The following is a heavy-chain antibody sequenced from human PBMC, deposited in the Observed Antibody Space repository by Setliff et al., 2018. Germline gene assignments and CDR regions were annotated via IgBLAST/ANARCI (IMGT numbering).Heavy chain of an antibody. V-gene: IGHV1-2*02. CDR2: INPNSGNT. J-gene: IGHJ5*02. Sequence: ASVKVSCKASGNRFTDYFLHWVRQAPGQGLEWMGWINPNSGNTHSAQKFQGRVTMTRDTSINTAYMELSSLTSDDTAFYYCVRSGKFGMRFWFDQWGLGTLVTVSS. D-gene: IGHD1-26*01. CDR3: VRSGKFGMRFWFDQ. CDR1: GNRFTDYF.